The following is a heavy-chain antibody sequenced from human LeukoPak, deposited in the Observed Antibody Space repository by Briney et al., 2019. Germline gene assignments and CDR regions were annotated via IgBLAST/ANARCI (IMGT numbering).Heavy chain of an antibody. CDR3: VRLFGSDGKNCFDA. D-gene: IGHD5-18*01. V-gene: IGHV4-38-2*01. CDR2: IYRSGGT. CDR1: GYSISSGYY. J-gene: IGHJ5*02. Sequence: SETLSLTCAVSGYSISSGYYWGWIRQPPGKRLEGSGSIYRSGGTYYNPSLRSRVTISVDTSKNQLSLSLRSATAADTAVYYCVRLFGSDGKNCFDAWGQGTLVTVS.